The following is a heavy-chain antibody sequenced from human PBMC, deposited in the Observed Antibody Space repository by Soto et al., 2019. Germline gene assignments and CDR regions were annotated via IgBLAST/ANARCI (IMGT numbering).Heavy chain of an antibody. CDR2: ISDSGSSI. J-gene: IGHJ5*02. CDR3: ARDTAFINSGFFDA. V-gene: IGHV3-11*01. CDR1: GFTFSDYY. Sequence: GGSLRLSCAASGFTFSDYYMNWIRQAPGKGLEWVSYISDSGSSIFYADSVKGRFTISRDSARKSLYLHMSSLRVEDTAVYYCARDTAFINSGFFDAWGQGTPVTVSS. D-gene: IGHD3-22*01.